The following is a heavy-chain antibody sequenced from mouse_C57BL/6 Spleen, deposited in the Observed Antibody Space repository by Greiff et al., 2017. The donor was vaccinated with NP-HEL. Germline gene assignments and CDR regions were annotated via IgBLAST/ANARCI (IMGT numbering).Heavy chain of an antibody. CDR2: IYPGSGST. CDR3: ARRGLDDYDAMDY. CDR1: GYTFTSYW. V-gene: IGHV1-55*01. Sequence: VQLQQPGAELVKPGASVKMSCKASGYTFTSYWITWVKQRPGQGLEWIGDIYPGSGSTNYNEKFKSKATLTVDTSSSTAYMQLSSLTSEDSAVYYCARRGLDDYDAMDYWGQGTSVTVSS. J-gene: IGHJ4*01.